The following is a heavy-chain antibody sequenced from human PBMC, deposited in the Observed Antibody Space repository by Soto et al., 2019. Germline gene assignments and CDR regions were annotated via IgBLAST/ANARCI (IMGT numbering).Heavy chain of an antibody. D-gene: IGHD5-12*01. CDR3: ARGNHRWLQLWYFDL. CDR1: GGTFSSYT. V-gene: IGHV1-69*12. J-gene: IGHJ2*01. CDR2: IIPIFGTA. Sequence: QVQLVQSGAEVKKPGSSVTVSCKASGGTFSSYTISWVRQAPGQGLEWMGGIIPIFGTANYAQKFQGRVTIPADESTRPAYVGLRSLRSEDTAVYYCARGNHRWLQLWYFDLWGRGTLVTVSS.